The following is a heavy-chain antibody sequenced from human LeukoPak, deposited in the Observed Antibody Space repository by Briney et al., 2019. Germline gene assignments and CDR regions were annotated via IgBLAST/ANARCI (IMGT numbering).Heavy chain of an antibody. CDR3: ARATGTHSSSSGAFDI. CDR2: INHSGST. J-gene: IGHJ3*02. CDR1: GGSFSGYY. Sequence: PSETLSLTCAVYGGSFSGYYWSWIRQPPGKGLEWIGEINHSGSTNYNPSLKSRVTISVDTSKNQFSLKLSSVTAADKAVYYCARATGTHSSSSGAFDIWGQGTMVTVSS. D-gene: IGHD6-13*01. V-gene: IGHV4-34*01.